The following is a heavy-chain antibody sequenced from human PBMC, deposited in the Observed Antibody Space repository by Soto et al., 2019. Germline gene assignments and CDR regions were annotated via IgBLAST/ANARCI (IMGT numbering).Heavy chain of an antibody. D-gene: IGHD1-7*01. CDR3: GRNKTTALFDY. V-gene: IGHV4-30-2*01. CDR2: IYHSGSP. CDR1: GGSISSGGYS. Sequence: SETLSLTCAVSGGSISSGGYSWSWIRQPPGKGLEWIGYIYHSGSPYYNPSLKSRVTISVDTSKNQFSLKLTSVTAADTVVYYCGRNKTTALFDYWGQGTLVTVSS. J-gene: IGHJ4*02.